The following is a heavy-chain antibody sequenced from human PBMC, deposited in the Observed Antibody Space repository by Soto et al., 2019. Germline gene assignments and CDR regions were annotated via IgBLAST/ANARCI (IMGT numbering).Heavy chain of an antibody. CDR3: VRDHHDFSSDYHYYHMDV. Sequence: QAQLVQSGAEMKKPGASVKVSCKASGYTLSNYGISWVRQARGQGLEWMGWSSTYNGNTKYAKKFQGRVTMTTDTSTSTAYMELRSLRSDDTAVYYCVRDHHDFSSDYHYYHMDVWGKGTTVTVSS. CDR1: GYTLSNYG. J-gene: IGHJ6*03. V-gene: IGHV1-18*01. CDR2: SSTYNGNT. D-gene: IGHD3-3*01.